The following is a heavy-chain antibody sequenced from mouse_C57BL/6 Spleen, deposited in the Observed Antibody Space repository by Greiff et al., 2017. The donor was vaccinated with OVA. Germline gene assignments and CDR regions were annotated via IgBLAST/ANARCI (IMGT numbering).Heavy chain of an antibody. CDR3: THPYYYGSSFDY. J-gene: IGHJ2*01. D-gene: IGHD1-1*01. Sequence: VQLQPSGAELVRPGASVKLSCTASGFNIKDDYMHWVKPRPEQGLEWIGWIDPENGDTEYASKFQGKATITADTSSNTAYLQLSSLTSEDTAVYYCTHPYYYGSSFDYWGQGTTLTVSS. CDR1: GFNIKDDY. V-gene: IGHV14-4*01. CDR2: IDPENGDT.